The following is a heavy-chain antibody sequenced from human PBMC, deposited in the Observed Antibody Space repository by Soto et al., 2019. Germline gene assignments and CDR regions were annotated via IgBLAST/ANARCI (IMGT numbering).Heavy chain of an antibody. D-gene: IGHD3-3*01. CDR2: IIPIFGTA. V-gene: IGHV1-69*13. CDR1: GGTFSSYA. CDR3: ARSYDFWSGYYNY. J-gene: IGHJ4*02. Sequence: ASVKVSCKASGGTFSSYAISWVRQAPGQGLEWMGGIIPIFGTANYAQKFQGRVTITADESTSTAYMELSSLRSEDTAVYYCARSYDFWSGYYNYWGQGTLVTVSS.